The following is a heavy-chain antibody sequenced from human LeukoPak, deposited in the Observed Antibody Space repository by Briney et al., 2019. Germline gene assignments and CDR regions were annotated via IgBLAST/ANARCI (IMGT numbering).Heavy chain of an antibody. CDR1: CVSFSGYC. V-gene: IGHV4-34*01. D-gene: IGHD3-9*01. CDR2: INHSGST. J-gene: IGHJ4*02. CDR3: ARDIYDILTGPLDY. Sequence: ETLSLTFAGYCVSFSGYCCSWIPQPPGKGLGWIGEINHSGSTNYKPSLKSRVTISVDTSKNQFSLKLSSVTAADTAVYYCARDIYDILTGPLDYWGQGTLVTVSS.